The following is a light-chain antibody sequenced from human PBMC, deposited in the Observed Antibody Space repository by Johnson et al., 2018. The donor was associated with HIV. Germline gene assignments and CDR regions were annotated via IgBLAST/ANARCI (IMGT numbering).Light chain of an antibody. CDR2: ENN. CDR1: SSNIGSNY. J-gene: IGLJ1*01. CDR3: GTWDSSLSAGV. Sequence: QSVLTQPPSVSAAPGQKVIISCSGRSSNIGSNYVSWYQHLPGTAPKLLIFENNKRPSGIPDRFSGAKSGASATLGITGLQTGDEADYYCGTWDSSLSAGVFGTGTKVTV. V-gene: IGLV1-51*02.